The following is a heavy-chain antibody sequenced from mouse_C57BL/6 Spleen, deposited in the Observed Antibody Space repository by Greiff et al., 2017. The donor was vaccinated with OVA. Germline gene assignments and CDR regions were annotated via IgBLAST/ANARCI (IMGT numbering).Heavy chain of an antibody. Sequence: EVKLVESGPGLVKPSQSLSLTCSVTGYSITSGYYWNWIRQFPGNKLEWMGYISYDGSNNYNPSLKNRISITRDTSKNQFFLKLNSVTTEDTATYYCAREAYYYGSSRYFDVWGTGTTVTVSS. J-gene: IGHJ1*03. CDR1: GYSITSGYY. CDR3: AREAYYYGSSRYFDV. V-gene: IGHV3-6*01. CDR2: ISYDGSN. D-gene: IGHD1-1*01.